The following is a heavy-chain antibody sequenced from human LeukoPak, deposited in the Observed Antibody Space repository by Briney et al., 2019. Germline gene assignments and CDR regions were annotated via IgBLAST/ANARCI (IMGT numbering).Heavy chain of an antibody. V-gene: IGHV5-51*01. CDR1: GYSFTSHW. Sequence: AGESLKISCKGSGYSFTSHWIAWVRQMPGKGLEWMGIIFPGDSDTRYSPSFQGQVTISADTSINTAYLQWSSLKASDTAMYYCARAPLRVVFGRDYYYYYMDVWGKGTTVTVSS. CDR2: IFPGDSDT. J-gene: IGHJ6*03. CDR3: ARAPLRVVFGRDYYYYYMDV. D-gene: IGHD3-3*01.